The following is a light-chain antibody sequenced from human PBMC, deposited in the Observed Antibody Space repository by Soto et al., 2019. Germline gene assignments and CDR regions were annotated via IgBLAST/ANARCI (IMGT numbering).Light chain of an antibody. Sequence: DVQLTQSPPFVSASVGDRVTITCRASQDISNSLGWYQQESGKAPKLLIYAASTLHSGVPSRFSGRQSGTEFTLTIDNLQAEDSATYDCQQLHHYPDTFGQGTKLEIK. J-gene: IGKJ2*01. CDR3: QQLHHYPDT. CDR1: QDISNS. V-gene: IGKV1-9*01. CDR2: AAS.